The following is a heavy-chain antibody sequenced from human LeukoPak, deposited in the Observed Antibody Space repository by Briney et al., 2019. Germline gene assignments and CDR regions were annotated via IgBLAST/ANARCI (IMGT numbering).Heavy chain of an antibody. J-gene: IGHJ5*02. V-gene: IGHV4-38-2*02. CDR2: IYHSGST. D-gene: IGHD5-12*01. CDR1: GYSISSGYY. Sequence: SETLSLTCTVSGYSISSGYYWGWIRQPPGKGLEWIGSIYHSGSTYYNPSLKSRVTISVDTSKNQFSLKLSSVTAPDTAVYYCARGGWGIVATIVAWGQGTLVTVSS. CDR3: ARGGWGIVATIVA.